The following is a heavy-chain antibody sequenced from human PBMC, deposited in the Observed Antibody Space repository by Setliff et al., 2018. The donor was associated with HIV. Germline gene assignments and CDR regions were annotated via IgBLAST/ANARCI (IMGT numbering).Heavy chain of an antibody. Sequence: SCTVSGASISSDNYYWSWIRQPAGKRLEWIGHIYTSGNTNYNPSLKSRITISVDTSKNQFSLKLTSVTAADTAVYYCATCSSSACHVYDYWGQGTLVTV. CDR3: ATCSSSACHVYDY. D-gene: IGHD6-19*01. J-gene: IGHJ4*02. CDR2: IYTSGNT. V-gene: IGHV4-61*09. CDR1: GASISSDNYY.